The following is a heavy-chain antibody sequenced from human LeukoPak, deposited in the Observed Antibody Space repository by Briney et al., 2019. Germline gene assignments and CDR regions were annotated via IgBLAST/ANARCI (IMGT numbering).Heavy chain of an antibody. D-gene: IGHD3-22*01. V-gene: IGHV4-34*01. CDR2: INHSGST. CDR3: VRVRRYYDSSGYYYYFDY. CDR1: GGSFSGYY. J-gene: IGHJ4*02. Sequence: SETLSLTCAVYGGSFSGYYWSWIRQPPGKGLEWIGEINHSGSTNYNPSLKSRVTISVDTSKNQFSLKLSSVTAGDTAVYYCVRVRRYYDSSGYYYYFDYWGQGTLVTVSS.